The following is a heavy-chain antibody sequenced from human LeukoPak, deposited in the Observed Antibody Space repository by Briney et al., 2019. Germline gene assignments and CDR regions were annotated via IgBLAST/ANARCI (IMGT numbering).Heavy chain of an antibody. Sequence: GGSLRLSCAASGFTFSDYYMSWIRQAPGKGLEWVSVIYSGGSTYYADSVKGRFTISRDNSKNTLYLQMNSLRAEDTAVYYCAKSSGYSYGFDYCGQGSLVTVSS. V-gene: IGHV3-66*02. CDR3: AKSSGYSYGFDY. CDR2: IYSGGST. D-gene: IGHD5-18*01. J-gene: IGHJ4*02. CDR1: GFTFSDYY.